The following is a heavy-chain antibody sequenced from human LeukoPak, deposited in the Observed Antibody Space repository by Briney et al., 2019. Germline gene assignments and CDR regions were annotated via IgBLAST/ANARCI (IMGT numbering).Heavy chain of an antibody. CDR2: ISSSSSYI. CDR1: GFTFSSHS. Sequence: GGSLRLSCAASGFTFSSHSMNWVRQAPGKGLEWVSSISSSSSYIYYADSVKGRSTISRDNAKNSLYLQMNSLRAEDTAVYYCARGGGKGGYYFDYWGQGTLVTVSS. CDR3: ARGGGKGGYYFDY. J-gene: IGHJ4*02. D-gene: IGHD3-10*01. V-gene: IGHV3-21*01.